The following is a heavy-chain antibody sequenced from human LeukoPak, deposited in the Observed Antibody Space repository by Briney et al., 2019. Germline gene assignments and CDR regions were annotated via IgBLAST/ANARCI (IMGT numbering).Heavy chain of an antibody. J-gene: IGHJ4*02. V-gene: IGHV1-69*04. Sequence: ASVKVSCKASGGTFSSYAISWVRQAPGQGLEWMGRIIPILGIANYAQKFQGRVTITADKSTSTAYMELSSLRSEDTAVYYCARPEYYYDSSGYYYWGQGTLVTVS. CDR3: ARPEYYYDSSGYYY. D-gene: IGHD3-22*01. CDR2: IIPILGIA. CDR1: GGTFSSYA.